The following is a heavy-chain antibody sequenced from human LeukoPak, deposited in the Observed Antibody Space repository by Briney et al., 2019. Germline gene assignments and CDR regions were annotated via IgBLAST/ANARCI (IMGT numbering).Heavy chain of an antibody. Sequence: GGSLRLSCAASGFTVSSNYMSWVRQAPGKGLEWVSLIYSGGSTYYADSVKGRFTICRDNSKNTLYLQMNSLRAEDTAVYYCARSPWSSSGYYPNWFDPWGQGTLVTVSS. CDR3: ARSPWSSSGYYPNWFDP. V-gene: IGHV3-53*01. CDR1: GFTVSSNY. D-gene: IGHD3-22*01. CDR2: IYSGGST. J-gene: IGHJ5*02.